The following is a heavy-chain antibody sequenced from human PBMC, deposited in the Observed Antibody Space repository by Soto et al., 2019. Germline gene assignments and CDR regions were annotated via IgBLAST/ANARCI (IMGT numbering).Heavy chain of an antibody. J-gene: IGHJ4*02. Sequence: QVHLQESGPGLVKPSGTLSLTCVVSSGLLSTTDWWAWVRQPPGRGLECIAESHHSGSANYNPALRSRVSITVDTSTKEVSLTLTSLTAADTAVYYCATGREGSGSVATWGQGLLVTVSS. D-gene: IGHD3-10*01. CDR1: SGLLSTTDW. CDR3: ATGREGSGSVAT. CDR2: SHHSGSA. V-gene: IGHV4-4*02.